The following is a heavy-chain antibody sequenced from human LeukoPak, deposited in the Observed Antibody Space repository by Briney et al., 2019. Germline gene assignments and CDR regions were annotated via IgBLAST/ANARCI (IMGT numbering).Heavy chain of an antibody. CDR3: ARALVGAATLSY. CDR2: IYPGDSDT. D-gene: IGHD1-26*01. Sequence: LGESLKISCKGSGYSFTTYWIAWVRQMPGKGLEWMGVIYPGDSDTRYSPSFQGQVTLSAGKSISTAYLQWSSLKASDTAIYYCARALVGAATLSYWGQGTLVTVSS. J-gene: IGHJ4*02. V-gene: IGHV5-51*01. CDR1: GYSFTTYW.